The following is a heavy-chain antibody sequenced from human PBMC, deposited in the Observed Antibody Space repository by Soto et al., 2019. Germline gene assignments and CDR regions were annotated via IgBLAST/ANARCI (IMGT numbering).Heavy chain of an antibody. CDR1: GFTFSSYS. V-gene: IGHV3-21*01. D-gene: IGHD2-2*01. CDR2: ISSSSSYI. Sequence: GGSLRLSCAASGFTFSSYSMNWVRQSPGKGLEWVSSISSSSSYIYYADSVKGRFTISRDNAKNSLYLQMNSLRAEDTAVYYCARDLEHDIVVVPAAIRIYYYYGMDVWGQGTTVTVSS. J-gene: IGHJ6*02. CDR3: ARDLEHDIVVVPAAIRIYYYYGMDV.